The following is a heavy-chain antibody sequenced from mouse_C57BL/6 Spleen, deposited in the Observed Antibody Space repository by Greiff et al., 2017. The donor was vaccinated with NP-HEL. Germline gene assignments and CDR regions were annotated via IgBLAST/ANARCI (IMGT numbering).Heavy chain of an antibody. J-gene: IGHJ2*01. Sequence: QVQLQQPGTELVKPGASVKLSCKASGYTFTSYWMHGVKQGPGQGLEWMGIINPSNGGHNYNEKFKSKATLTVDKSSSTTYLQLSSLTSEDSAVYYCARGYYGYPDYWGQGTTLTVSS. D-gene: IGHD2-2*01. CDR3: ARGYYGYPDY. V-gene: IGHV1-53*01. CDR2: INPSNGGH. CDR1: GYTFTSYW.